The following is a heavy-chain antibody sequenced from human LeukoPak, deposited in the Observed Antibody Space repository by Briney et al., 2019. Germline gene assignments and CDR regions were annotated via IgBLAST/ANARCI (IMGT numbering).Heavy chain of an antibody. D-gene: IGHD2-15*01. CDR3: ARDHCGGGSCYLDY. CDR2: INTNTGNP. J-gene: IGHJ4*02. V-gene: IGHV7-4-1*02. CDR1: GYTFTSYA. Sequence: ASVKVSCKASGYTFTSYAMNWVRQAPGQGLEWMGWINTNTGNPTYAQGFTGRSVISLDTSVSTAYMQISSLKAEDTAVYYCARDHCGGGSCYLDYWGQGALVTVSS.